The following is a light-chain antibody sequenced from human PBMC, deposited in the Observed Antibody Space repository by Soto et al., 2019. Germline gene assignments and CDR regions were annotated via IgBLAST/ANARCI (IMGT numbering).Light chain of an antibody. Sequence: QSVLTQPPSASGTPGQRVTISCSGSSSNIGSNYVYWYQQLPGTAPKLLIYRNNQRPSGVPDRFSGSKSGTSASLAISGLRSEDEADYYCSSHAGIKNVVFGGGTKLTVL. CDR2: RNN. V-gene: IGLV1-47*01. J-gene: IGLJ3*02. CDR3: SSHAGIKNVV. CDR1: SSNIGSNY.